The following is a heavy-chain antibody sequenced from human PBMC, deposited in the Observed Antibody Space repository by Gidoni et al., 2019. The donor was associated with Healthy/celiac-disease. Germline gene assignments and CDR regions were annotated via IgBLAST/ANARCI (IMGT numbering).Heavy chain of an antibody. V-gene: IGHV4-34*01. Sequence: QVQLQQWGAGLLKPSETLSLTCAVYGGSFSGYYWSWIRQPPGKGLEWIGEINHSGSTHYNPALKSRVTISVDTSKNQFSLKLSSVTAADTAVYYCARASGGYYFDYWGQGTLVTVSS. CDR2: INHSGST. J-gene: IGHJ4*02. CDR3: ARASGGYYFDY. D-gene: IGHD1-1*01. CDR1: GGSFSGYY.